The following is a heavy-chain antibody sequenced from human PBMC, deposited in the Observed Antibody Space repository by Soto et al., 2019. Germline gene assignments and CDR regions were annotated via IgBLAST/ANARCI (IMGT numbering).Heavy chain of an antibody. V-gene: IGHV3-30*04. CDR3: ARDRDSSYFPPPYYFDS. Sequence: QVQLVESGGGVVQPGRSLRFSCAASAFTFSSYTRNWVRQGPGKGLDGVATIQYAGSKTNYADSLRGRFTISRDNSKSTLFLQMDSLRPEDTAVYSCARDRDSSYFPPPYYFDSWGEGTLVTVSS. J-gene: IGHJ4*02. D-gene: IGHD4-4*01. CDR2: IQYAGSKT. CDR1: AFTFSSYT.